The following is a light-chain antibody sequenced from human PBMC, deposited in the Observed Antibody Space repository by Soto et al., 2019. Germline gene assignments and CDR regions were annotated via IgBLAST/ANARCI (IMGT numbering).Light chain of an antibody. CDR1: QGISSY. V-gene: IGKV1-9*01. Sequence: DIQLTQSPSFLSASVGDRVTITCRASQGISSYLAWYQQKPGKAPKLLIFAASTLHSGVPSRFSGSGSGTEFPLTISILQPEDFATYYCQHLHSYPLTFGGGTKVEMK. CDR2: AAS. J-gene: IGKJ4*01. CDR3: QHLHSYPLT.